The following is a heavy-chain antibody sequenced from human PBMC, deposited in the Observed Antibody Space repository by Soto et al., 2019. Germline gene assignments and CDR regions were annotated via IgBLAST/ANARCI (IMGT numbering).Heavy chain of an antibody. V-gene: IGHV1-8*02. Sequence: QVLLVQSGADVKKPGASVKVSCKTSGYTFTDFGITWVRQAPGQGLERMGGINTNTGTTGYAQKFQGRVTMTRDTSISRAYRELRSLRSEDTGVYYCARVVRFFGGKDRYWGPGHVVPVAS. D-gene: IGHD3-3*01. J-gene: IGHJ4*01. CDR3: ARVVRFFGGKDRY. CDR2: INTNTGTT. CDR1: GYTFTDFG.